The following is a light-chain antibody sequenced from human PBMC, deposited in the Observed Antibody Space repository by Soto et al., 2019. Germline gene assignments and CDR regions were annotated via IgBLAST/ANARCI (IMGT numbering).Light chain of an antibody. CDR3: QQYNDWPPYT. V-gene: IGKV3-15*01. CDR1: QSVSSK. Sequence: EIVMTQSPATLSVSPGERVTLSCRASQSVSSKLAWYQQKTGQAPRLLIYGASTRATGIPARFSGSGSGTEFTLTISSLQSEDFAVYYCQQYNDWPPYTFGLGTKLEIK. CDR2: GAS. J-gene: IGKJ2*01.